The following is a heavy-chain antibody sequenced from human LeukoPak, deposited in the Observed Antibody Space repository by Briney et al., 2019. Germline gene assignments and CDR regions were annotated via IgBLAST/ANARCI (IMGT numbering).Heavy chain of an antibody. CDR1: GGSFSGYY. D-gene: IGHD6-19*01. V-gene: IGHV4-34*01. CDR2: INHSGST. J-gene: IGHJ6*03. Sequence: PSETLSLTCAVYGGSFSGYYWSWIRQPPGKGLEWIGEINHSGSTNYNPSLKSRVTISVDTSKNQFSLKLSSVTAADTAVYYCARGPQQWLVRRYYYYYMDVWGKGTTVTVSS. CDR3: ARGPQQWLVRRYYYYYMDV.